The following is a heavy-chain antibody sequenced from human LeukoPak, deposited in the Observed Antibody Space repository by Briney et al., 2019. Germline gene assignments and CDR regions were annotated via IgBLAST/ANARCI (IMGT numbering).Heavy chain of an antibody. CDR3: AREGYYDSSGYGVGY. Sequence: PGGSLRLSCAASGFTFSSYAMSWVRQAPGKGLEWVSVISGSGGSTYYADSVKGRFTISRDNSKNTLYLQMNSLRAEDTAVYYCAREGYYDSSGYGVGYWGQGTLVTVSS. CDR2: ISGSGGST. CDR1: GFTFSSYA. D-gene: IGHD3-22*01. V-gene: IGHV3-23*01. J-gene: IGHJ4*02.